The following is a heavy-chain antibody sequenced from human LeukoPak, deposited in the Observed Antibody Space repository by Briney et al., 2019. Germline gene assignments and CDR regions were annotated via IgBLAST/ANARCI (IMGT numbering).Heavy chain of an antibody. CDR3: ARDRVVLPYYYYYGMDV. J-gene: IGHJ6*02. CDR2: INHSGST. D-gene: IGHD2-15*01. V-gene: IGHV4-34*01. Sequence: SETLSLTCAVYGGSFSGYYWSWIRQPPGKGLEWIGEINHSGSTNYNPSLKGRVTISVDTSKNQFSLKLSSVTAADTAVYYCARDRVVLPYYYYYGMDVWGQGTTVTVSS. CDR1: GGSFSGYY.